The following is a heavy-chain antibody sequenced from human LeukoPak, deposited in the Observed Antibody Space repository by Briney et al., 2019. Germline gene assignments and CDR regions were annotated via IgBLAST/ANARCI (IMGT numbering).Heavy chain of an antibody. V-gene: IGHV3-21*04. CDR3: AKGSDYYDSSGYYYGHDAFDI. J-gene: IGHJ3*02. Sequence: GGSLRLSCAASGFTFSSYRMNWVRQPPGKGLEWVSSISSSSSYIYYADSVKRRFTFSRDNAKNSLYLQMNSLRAEDTAVYYCAKGSDYYDSSGYYYGHDAFDIWGQGTMVTVSS. D-gene: IGHD3-22*01. CDR1: GFTFSSYR. CDR2: ISSSSSYI.